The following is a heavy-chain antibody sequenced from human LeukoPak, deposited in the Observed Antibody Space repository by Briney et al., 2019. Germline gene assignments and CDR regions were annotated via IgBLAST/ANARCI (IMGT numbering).Heavy chain of an antibody. Sequence: GGSLRLSRAASGFTFSDYYMNWIRQAPGKGLELVSYISSSGSTVHYVDSVKGRFTISRDNAKNSLYLQMNSLRAEDTAVYYCARDRSGGLVRLTDYWGQGTLVTVSS. CDR2: ISSSGSTV. V-gene: IGHV3-11*01. J-gene: IGHJ4*02. CDR3: ARDRSGGLVRLTDY. D-gene: IGHD3-10*01. CDR1: GFTFSDYY.